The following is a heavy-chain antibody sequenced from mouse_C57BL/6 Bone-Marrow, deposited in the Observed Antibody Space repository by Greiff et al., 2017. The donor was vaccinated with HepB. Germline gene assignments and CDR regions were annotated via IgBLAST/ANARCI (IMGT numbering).Heavy chain of an antibody. CDR3: TRDQGYYGRSWYFDV. J-gene: IGHJ1*03. CDR1: GFTFSSYA. Sequence: EVKLQESGEGLVKPGGSLKLPCAASGFTFSSYAMSWVRQTPEKRLEWVAYISSGGDYIYYADTVKGRFTISRDNARNTLYLQMSSLKSEDTAMYYCTRDQGYYGRSWYFDVWGTGTTVTVSS. D-gene: IGHD1-1*01. V-gene: IGHV5-9-1*02. CDR2: ISSGGDYI.